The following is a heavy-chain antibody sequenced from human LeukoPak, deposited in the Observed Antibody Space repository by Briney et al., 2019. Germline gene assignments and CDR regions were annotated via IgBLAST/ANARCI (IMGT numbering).Heavy chain of an antibody. J-gene: IGHJ4*02. CDR3: ATLVGASVDYVDY. CDR1: GFTFSSYW. D-gene: IGHD1-26*01. Sequence: GGSLRLSCAASGFTFSSYWMSWVRQAPGKGLEWVANIKQDGSEKYYVDSVKGRFTISRDNAKNSLYLQMNSLRAEDTAVCYCATLVGASVDYVDYWGQGTLVTVSP. V-gene: IGHV3-7*01. CDR2: IKQDGSEK.